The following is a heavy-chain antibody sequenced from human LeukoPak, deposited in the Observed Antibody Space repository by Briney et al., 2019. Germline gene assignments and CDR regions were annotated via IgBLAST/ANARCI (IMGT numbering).Heavy chain of an antibody. J-gene: IGHJ4*02. CDR1: GGSISSSSYY. D-gene: IGHD3-22*01. CDR2: IYYSGST. V-gene: IGHV4-39*07. CDR3: ARGSGYYYRDPYYFDY. Sequence: SETLSLTCTVSGGSISSSSYYWGWIRQPPGKGLEWIGSIYYSGSTYYNPSLKSRVTISVDTSKNQFSLKLSSVTAADTAVYYCARGSGYYYRDPYYFDYWGQGTLVTVSS.